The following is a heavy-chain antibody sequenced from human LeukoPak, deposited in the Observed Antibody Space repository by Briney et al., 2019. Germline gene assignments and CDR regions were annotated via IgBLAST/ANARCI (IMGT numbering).Heavy chain of an antibody. CDR1: GFTFDDYA. Sequence: GRSLRLSCAASGFTFDDYAMHWVRQAPEKGLEWVSGISWNSGSIGYADSVKGRFTISRDNAKNSLYLQMNSLRAEDTALYYCAKDATYYYDSSGYIDYWGQGTLVTVSS. D-gene: IGHD3-22*01. J-gene: IGHJ4*02. CDR3: AKDATYYYDSSGYIDY. V-gene: IGHV3-9*01. CDR2: ISWNSGSI.